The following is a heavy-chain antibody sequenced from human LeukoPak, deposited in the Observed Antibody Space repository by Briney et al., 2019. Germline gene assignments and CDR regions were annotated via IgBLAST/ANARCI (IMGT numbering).Heavy chain of an antibody. Sequence: PSETLSLTCAVYGGSFSGYYWSWIRQPPGKGLEWIGEINHSGSTNYNPSLKSRVTISVDTSKNQFSLKLSSVTAADTAVYYCARGTGGYRSNGFDPWGQGTLVTVSS. D-gene: IGHD6-25*01. CDR1: GGSFSGYY. CDR3: ARGTGGYRSNGFDP. J-gene: IGHJ5*02. CDR2: INHSGST. V-gene: IGHV4-34*01.